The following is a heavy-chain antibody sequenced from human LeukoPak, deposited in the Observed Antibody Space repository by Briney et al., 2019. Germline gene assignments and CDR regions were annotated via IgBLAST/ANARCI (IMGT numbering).Heavy chain of an antibody. Sequence: GASVKVSCKASEYAFTGYYMHWVRQAPGQGLEWMGRIKPNSGGTNYAQKFQGRVTMTRDTSISTAYMELSRLRSDDTAVYYCASEGYCSSTSCYWGNYWGQGTLVTVSS. CDR3: ASEGYCSSTSCYWGNY. J-gene: IGHJ4*02. CDR2: IKPNSGGT. CDR1: EYAFTGYY. V-gene: IGHV1-2*06. D-gene: IGHD2-2*01.